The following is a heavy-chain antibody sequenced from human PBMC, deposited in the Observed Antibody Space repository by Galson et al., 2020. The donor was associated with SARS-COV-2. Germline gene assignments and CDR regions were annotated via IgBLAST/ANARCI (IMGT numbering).Heavy chain of an antibody. Sequence: GGSLRLSCVASGFTFSSYTMNWVRQTPVKGLELVAYIRSSSGTIYYADSVKGRFTISRDNAKSSLYLQLNSLGVEDTAVYYCARERLEYWGQGTLVTVSS. V-gene: IGHV3-48*04. CDR2: IRSSSGTI. D-gene: IGHD1-1*01. J-gene: IGHJ4*02. CDR3: ARERLEY. CDR1: GFTFSSYT.